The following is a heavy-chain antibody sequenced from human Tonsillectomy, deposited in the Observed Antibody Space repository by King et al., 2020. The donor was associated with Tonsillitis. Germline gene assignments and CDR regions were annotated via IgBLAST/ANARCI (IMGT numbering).Heavy chain of an antibody. J-gene: IGHJ4*02. V-gene: IGHV1-18*04. CDR1: GYTFTNYG. CDR2: ISAYNGNT. Sequence: VQLVESGGEVKKPGASVKVSCKASGYTFTNYGISWVRQAPGQGLEWMGWISAYNGNTNYAQKLQGRVTMTTDTSTSTAYMELRSLTSDDTAVYYCARVYVTMIVTTIDYWGQGTLVTVSS. D-gene: IGHD3-22*01. CDR3: ARVYVTMIVTTIDY.